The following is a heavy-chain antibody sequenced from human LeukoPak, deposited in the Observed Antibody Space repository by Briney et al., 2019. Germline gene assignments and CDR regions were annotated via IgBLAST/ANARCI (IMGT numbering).Heavy chain of an antibody. CDR1: GYTFTGYY. J-gene: IGHJ2*01. V-gene: IGHV1-2*02. CDR2: INPNSGGT. D-gene: IGHD1-14*01. CDR3: AKGTGALF. Sequence: GASVKVSCKASGYTFTGYYMHWVRQAPGQGLEWMGWINPNSGGTNYAQKFQDRVTMTTDTSTTAAYMELRSLTSDDTAVYYCAKGTGALFWGLGTLVTVSS.